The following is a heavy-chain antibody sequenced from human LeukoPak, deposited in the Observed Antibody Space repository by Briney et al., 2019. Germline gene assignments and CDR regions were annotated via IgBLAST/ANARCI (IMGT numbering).Heavy chain of an antibody. Sequence: GGSLRLSCEASGFTLSSYWMSWVRQAPGKGLEWVAHIKQDGSEKYYVDSVRGRFTISRDNGKNSLYLQMNSLRAEDTALYFCVRESGFWSGPGIGRPLDVWGKGTTVTVSS. V-gene: IGHV3-7*01. CDR3: VRESGFWSGPGIGRPLDV. CDR2: IKQDGSEK. D-gene: IGHD3-3*01. J-gene: IGHJ6*04. CDR1: GFTLSSYW.